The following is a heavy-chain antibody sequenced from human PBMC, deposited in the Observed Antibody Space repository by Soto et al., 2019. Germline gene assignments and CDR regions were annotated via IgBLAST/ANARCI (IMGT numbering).Heavy chain of an antibody. CDR2: ISAYNGNT. Sequence: QVQLVQSGAEVKKPGASVKVSCKASGYTFTSYGISWVRQAPGQGLEWMGWISAYNGNTNYAQKLQGRVTMTTDTSTSTGYMERRSLRSDDTAVYYCARDHSSSSYNYYYGMDVWGQGTTVTVSS. J-gene: IGHJ6*02. CDR1: GYTFTSYG. CDR3: ARDHSSSSYNYYYGMDV. V-gene: IGHV1-18*01. D-gene: IGHD6-6*01.